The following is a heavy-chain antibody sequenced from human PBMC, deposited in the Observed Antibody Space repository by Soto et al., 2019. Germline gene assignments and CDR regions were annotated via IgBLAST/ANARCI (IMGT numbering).Heavy chain of an antibody. CDR1: GDSINPYY. J-gene: IGHJ1*01. Sequence: PSETLSLTCTVSGDSINPYYWSWIRQPPGKGLEWIAYIYHTGSTSYNPSLKSRVTISVDTSKNQFSLTLNSVTAADTAVYYCAKAKDSSSWYPVYFQHWGQGTLVTVSS. V-gene: IGHV4-59*08. CDR3: AKAKDSSSWYPVYFQH. CDR2: IYHTGST. D-gene: IGHD6-13*01.